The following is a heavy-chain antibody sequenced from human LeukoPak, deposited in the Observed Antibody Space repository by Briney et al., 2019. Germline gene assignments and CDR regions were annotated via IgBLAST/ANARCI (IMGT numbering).Heavy chain of an antibody. J-gene: IGHJ4*02. CDR1: GYTFTSYA. CDR3: ARDSDFWRNYYFDY. V-gene: IGHV1-3*01. D-gene: IGHD3-3*01. CDR2: INAGNGNT. Sequence: ASVKVSCKASGYTFTSYAMHWVRQAPGQRLEWMGWINAGNGNTKYSQKFQGRVTITRDTSASTAYMELSSLRSEDTAVYYCARDSDFWRNYYFDYWGQGTLVTVSS.